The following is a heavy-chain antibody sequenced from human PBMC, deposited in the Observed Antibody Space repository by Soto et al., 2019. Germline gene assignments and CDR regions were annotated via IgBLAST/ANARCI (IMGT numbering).Heavy chain of an antibody. CDR2: IYYSGST. CDR1: GGSISSGDYY. J-gene: IGHJ4*02. Sequence: PSETLSLTCTVSGGSISSGDYYWSWIRQPPGKGLEWIGYIYYSGSTYYNPSLKSRVTISVDTSKNQFSLKLSSVTAVDTALYYCARGIPAANRGSYYFDYWGQGTLVTVSS. V-gene: IGHV4-30-4*01. D-gene: IGHD2-2*01. CDR3: ARGIPAANRGSYYFDY.